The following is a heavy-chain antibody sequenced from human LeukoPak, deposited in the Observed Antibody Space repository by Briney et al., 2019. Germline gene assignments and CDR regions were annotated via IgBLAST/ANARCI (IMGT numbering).Heavy chain of an antibody. CDR2: ISSSSSTI. CDR1: GFTFSSYS. V-gene: IGHV3-48*01. CDR3: ARALRYFDWLSTSPEYNWFDP. J-gene: IGHJ5*02. Sequence: PGGSLRLSCAPSGFTFSSYSMNWVRQAPGKGLEWVSYISSSSSTIYYADSVKGRFTISRDNAKNSLYLQMNSLRAEDTAVYYCARALRYFDWLSTSPEYNWFDPWGQGTLVTVSS. D-gene: IGHD3-9*01.